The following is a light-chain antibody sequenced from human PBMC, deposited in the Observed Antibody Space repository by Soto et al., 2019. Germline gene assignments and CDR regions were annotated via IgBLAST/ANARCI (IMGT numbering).Light chain of an antibody. CDR2: AAS. J-gene: IGKJ1*01. CDR1: QSITTY. CDR3: QQYNSYST. V-gene: IGKV1-39*01. Sequence: DIQITQSPSSLSASVGDRVTITCRASQSITTYLNWYRQKPGKAPKLLIYAASSLQSGVPSRFSGSGSGTEFTLTISSLQPDDFATYYCQQYNSYSTFGQGTKVDIK.